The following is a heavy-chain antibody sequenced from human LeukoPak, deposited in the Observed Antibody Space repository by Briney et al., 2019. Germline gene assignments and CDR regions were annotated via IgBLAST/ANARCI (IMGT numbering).Heavy chain of an antibody. CDR1: GGSISSSFYY. D-gene: IGHD1-7*01. J-gene: IGHJ6*02. V-gene: IGHV4-61*01. CDR2: IYYSGST. Sequence: SETLSLTCTVSGGSISSSFYYWGWIRQPPGKGLEWIGYIYYSGSTNYNPSLKSRVTISVDTSKNQFSLKLSSVTAADTAVYYCARDNWNYGSSMDVWGQGTTVTVSS. CDR3: ARDNWNYGSSMDV.